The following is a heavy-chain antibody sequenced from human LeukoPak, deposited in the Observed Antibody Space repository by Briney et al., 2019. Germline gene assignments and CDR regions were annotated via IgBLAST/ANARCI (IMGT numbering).Heavy chain of an antibody. J-gene: IGHJ6*03. CDR2: INPSGGST. D-gene: IGHD6-13*01. CDR3: ARLSSLGVDIAAKYYYYYYMDV. Sequence: ASVKVSCKASGYTFTSYYMHWVRQAPAQGREWMGIINPSGGSTSYAQKFQGRVTMTRDMSTSTVYMELSSLRSEDTAVYYCARLSSLGVDIAAKYYYYYYMDVWGKGTTVTVSS. V-gene: IGHV1-46*01. CDR1: GYTFTSYY.